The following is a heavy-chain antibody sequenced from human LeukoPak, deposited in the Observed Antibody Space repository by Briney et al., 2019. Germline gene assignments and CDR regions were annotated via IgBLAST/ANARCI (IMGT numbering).Heavy chain of an antibody. V-gene: IGHV1-2*02. D-gene: IGHD2-2*01. Sequence: ASVKVSCKTSGHTFTGYYMHWVRQAPGQGLEWMGWINPNSGGTNYAQKFQGRVTMTRDTSISTAYMELSRLRSDDTAVYYCASGYCSSTSCPNFDYWGQGTLVTVSS. J-gene: IGHJ4*02. CDR2: INPNSGGT. CDR3: ASGYCSSTSCPNFDY. CDR1: GHTFTGYY.